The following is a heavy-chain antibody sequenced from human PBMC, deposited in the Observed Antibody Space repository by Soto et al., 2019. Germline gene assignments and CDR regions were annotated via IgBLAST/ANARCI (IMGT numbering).Heavy chain of an antibody. Sequence: GGSLRLSCEVSGFTFSTHGMHWVRQAPGRGLEWVAGTSYDGTNKYYARSVQGRFTISRENSMKTLYLQMNSLRTEDTAVYYCAKDLSGARWYYDALDVWGQGTTVTVSS. CDR3: AKDLSGARWYYDALDV. CDR1: GFTFSTHG. CDR2: TSYDGTNK. J-gene: IGHJ6*02. D-gene: IGHD2-15*01. V-gene: IGHV3-30*18.